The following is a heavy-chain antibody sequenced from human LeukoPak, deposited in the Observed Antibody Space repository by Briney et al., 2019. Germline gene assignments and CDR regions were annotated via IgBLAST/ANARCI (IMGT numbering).Heavy chain of an antibody. D-gene: IGHD6-19*01. CDR3: ARGHSVAGYYYYGMDV. J-gene: IGHJ6*02. Sequence: SETLSLTCTVSGGSISSYYWSWIRQPAGKGLEWIGRIYTSGSTNYNPSLKSRVTISVDTSKNQFSLKLSSVTAADTAVYYCARGHSVAGYYYYGMDVWGQGTTVTVSS. CDR2: IYTSGST. V-gene: IGHV4-4*07. CDR1: GGSISSYY.